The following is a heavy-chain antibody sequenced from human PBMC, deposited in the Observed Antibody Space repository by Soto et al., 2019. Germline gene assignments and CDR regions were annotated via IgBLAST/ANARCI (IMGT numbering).Heavy chain of an antibody. CDR3: ARARYYGATNDF. Sequence: QVQLQESGPGLVKPSETLSLTCNVSGDSINGYYWSWIRQPPGQGLEWIGCIYSSGSTQYSPSLRSRVSMSIDTPKSQFSLKLRSVTAADTAIYYCARARYYGATNDFWGQGTLVTVYS. CDR1: GDSINGYY. J-gene: IGHJ4*02. CDR2: IYSSGST. V-gene: IGHV4-59*01. D-gene: IGHD3-16*01.